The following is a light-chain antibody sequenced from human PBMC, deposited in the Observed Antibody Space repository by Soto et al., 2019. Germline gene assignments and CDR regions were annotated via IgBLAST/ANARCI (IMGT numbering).Light chain of an antibody. CDR2: GAS. J-gene: IGKJ4*01. V-gene: IGKV3-20*01. CDR1: QSVSSSY. CDR3: QQYGSSPLT. Sequence: IVLMQSPRTLSLSPGERATLSCRASQSVSSSYLAWYQQKPGQAPRLLIYGASSRATGIPDRFSCSGSGTDFTLAISSLEPEHFAVYYCQQYGSSPLTFGGGTKVDI.